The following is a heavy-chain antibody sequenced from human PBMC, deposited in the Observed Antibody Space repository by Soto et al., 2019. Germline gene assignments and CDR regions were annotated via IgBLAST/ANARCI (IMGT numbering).Heavy chain of an antibody. J-gene: IGHJ4*02. V-gene: IGHV1-3*05. D-gene: IGHD6-19*01. CDR2: INAGDGRT. Sequence: QVYLVQSGAEEKKPGASVKVSCKASGYSFTNYAIHWVRQAPGQRLEWMGWINAGDGRTKYSQTFQGRLTITRDTSXXTAYIERHRLRLEDTAVYYCARGIWERSGNYYYDSWGQGTLVTVS. CDR1: GYSFTNYA. CDR3: ARGIWERSGNYYYDS.